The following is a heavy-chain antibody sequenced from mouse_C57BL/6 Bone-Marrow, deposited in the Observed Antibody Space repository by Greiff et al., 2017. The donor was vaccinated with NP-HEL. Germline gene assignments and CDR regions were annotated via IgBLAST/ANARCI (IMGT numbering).Heavy chain of an antibody. Sequence: EVMLVESGGDLVKPGGSLKLSCAASGFTFSSYGMSWVRQTPDKRLEWVATISSGGSYTYYPDSVKGRFTISRDNAKNTLYLQMSSLKSEDTAMYYCARPIITTVVGGFAYWGEGTLVTVSA. V-gene: IGHV5-6*01. D-gene: IGHD1-1*01. CDR2: ISSGGSYT. CDR3: ARPIITTVVGGFAY. CDR1: GFTFSSYG. J-gene: IGHJ3*01.